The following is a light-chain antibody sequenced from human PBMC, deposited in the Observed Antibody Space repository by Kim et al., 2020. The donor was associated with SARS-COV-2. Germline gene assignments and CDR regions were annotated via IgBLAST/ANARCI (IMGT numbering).Light chain of an antibody. CDR2: GAS. Sequence: SVSPGERATLSCRASQSVKSNLAWYQQKPGQAPRLLIYGASTRATGIPARFSGSRSGTEFTLTINSLQSEDFAVYYCQQYNSWPYTFGQGTRLEIK. CDR3: QQYNSWPYT. J-gene: IGKJ2*01. V-gene: IGKV3-15*01. CDR1: QSVKSN.